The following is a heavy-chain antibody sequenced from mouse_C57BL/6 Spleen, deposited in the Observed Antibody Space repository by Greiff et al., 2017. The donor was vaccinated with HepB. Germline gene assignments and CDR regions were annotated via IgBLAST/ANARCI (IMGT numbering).Heavy chain of an antibody. CDR1: GYTFTSYW. CDR2: IDPSDGDT. D-gene: IGHD2-10*02. V-gene: IGHV1-50*01. Sequence: QVQLQQSGAELVKPGASVKLSCKASGYTFTSYWMQWVKQRPGQGLEWIGEIDPSDGDTNYNQKFKGKATLTADTSSSTAYMQRSSLTSEDSAVYYGTRPAEYGKVYWGQGTSLTVSS. CDR3: TRPAEYGKVY. J-gene: IGHJ4*01.